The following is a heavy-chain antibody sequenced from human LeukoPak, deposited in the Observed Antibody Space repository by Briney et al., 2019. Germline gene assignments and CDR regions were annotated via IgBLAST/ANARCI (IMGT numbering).Heavy chain of an antibody. J-gene: IGHJ4*02. V-gene: IGHV1-18*01. CDR1: GYTFTSYG. CDR3: AIPRPQVRVYYDSSGYYYLLDY. D-gene: IGHD3-22*01. CDR2: ISAYNGNT. Sequence: ASVKVSCKASGYTFTSYGISWVRQAPGQGLEWMGGISAYNGNTNYAQKLQGRVTMTTDTSTSTAYMQLRSLRSDYTAVYYCAIPRPQVRVYYDSSGYYYLLDYWGQGTLVTVSS.